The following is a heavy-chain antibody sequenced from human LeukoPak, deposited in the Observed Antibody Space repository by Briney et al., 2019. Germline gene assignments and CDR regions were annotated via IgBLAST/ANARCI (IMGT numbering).Heavy chain of an antibody. V-gene: IGHV4-59*01. CDR3: ARDRGEGYLDY. J-gene: IGHJ4*02. CDR1: GGSTSSYY. Sequence: SETLSLTCTVSGGSTSSYYWRWIRQPPGKGLDWIGYIYYTWTTNYNPSLKSRVTISVDTSKNQFSLKLSSLTAADTAVYYCARDRGEGYLDYWGQGTLVTVSS. CDR2: IYYTWTT.